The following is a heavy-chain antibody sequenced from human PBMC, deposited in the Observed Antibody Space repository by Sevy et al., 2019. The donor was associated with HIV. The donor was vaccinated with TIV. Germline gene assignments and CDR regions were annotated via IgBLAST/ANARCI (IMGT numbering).Heavy chain of an antibody. D-gene: IGHD2-21*02. Sequence: SETLSLTCTVSSDSISSSSYYWGWIRQPPGKGLEWIGSIDYSGNTYYNSALKSRVTISRDTSKNQFSLKLSSVTAAETAVYYCARYLRGDLTGGFDLWGQGSLVTVSS. V-gene: IGHV4-39*01. CDR2: IDYSGNT. J-gene: IGHJ5*02. CDR1: SDSISSSSYY. CDR3: ARYLRGDLTGGFDL.